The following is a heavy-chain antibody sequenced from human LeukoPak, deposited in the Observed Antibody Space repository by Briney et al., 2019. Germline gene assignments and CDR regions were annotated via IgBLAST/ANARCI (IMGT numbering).Heavy chain of an antibody. CDR2: ISAYNGNT. V-gene: IGHV1-18*04. CDR1: GYTFTSYY. J-gene: IGHJ4*02. D-gene: IGHD3-22*01. Sequence: ASVKVSCKASGYTFTSYYMHWVRQAPGQGLEWMGWISAYNGNTNYAQKLQGRVTMTTDTSTSTAYMELRSLRSDDTAVYYCARVVHFGGYYDSSGYLDYWGQGTLVTVSS. CDR3: ARVVHFGGYYDSSGYLDY.